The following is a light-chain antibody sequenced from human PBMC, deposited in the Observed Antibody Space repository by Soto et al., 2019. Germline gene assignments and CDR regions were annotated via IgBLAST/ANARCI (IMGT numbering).Light chain of an antibody. CDR1: SSDVGGYNY. CDR3: CSYGGSYTLV. CDR2: DVS. V-gene: IGLV2-11*01. J-gene: IGLJ3*02. Sequence: QSALTQPRSVSGSPGQSVTISCTGTSSDVGGYNYVSWYQQHPGKAPKLMIYDVSKRPSGVPDRFSGSESGNTASLTISGLQAEDEADYYCCSYGGSYTLVFGGGTKVTV.